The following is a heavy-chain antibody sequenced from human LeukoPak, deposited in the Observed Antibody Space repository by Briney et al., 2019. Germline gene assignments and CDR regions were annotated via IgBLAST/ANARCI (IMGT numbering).Heavy chain of an antibody. V-gene: IGHV3-74*01. CDR2: INNDGSST. D-gene: IGHD2-2*01. J-gene: IGHJ4*02. Sequence: GGSLRLSCVVSGFTFSSYWTHWVRQAPGKGLVWVSRINNDGSSTSYADSAKGRFTISRDNAKNTLYLQMNSLRADDSSVYFCARHCTSSSCSDYWGQGTLVTVSS. CDR3: ARHCTSSSCSDY. CDR1: GFTFSSYW.